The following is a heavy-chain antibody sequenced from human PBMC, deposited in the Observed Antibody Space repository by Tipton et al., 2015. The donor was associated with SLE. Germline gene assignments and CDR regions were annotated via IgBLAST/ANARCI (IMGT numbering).Heavy chain of an antibody. CDR1: GYTF. J-gene: IGHJ4*02. V-gene: IGHV1-3*01. CDR2: INAANGNT. D-gene: IGHD3-10*01. CDR3: ARGPPRDYFGSGTYFAY. Sequence: QVQLVQSGPEVKKPGASVKVSCEASGYTFMHWVRQAPGQSLEWMGWINAANGNTKYSQKFQGRVTITRDSPASTSYMELSSLRSEDTAVYYCARGPPRDYFGSGTYFAYWGQGTLVTVSS.